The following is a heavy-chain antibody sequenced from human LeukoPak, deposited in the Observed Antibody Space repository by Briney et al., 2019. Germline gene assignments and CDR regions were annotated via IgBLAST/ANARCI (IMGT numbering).Heavy chain of an antibody. Sequence: ASVKVSCKAPENIFNRYDINWVRQATGQGLEWMGWTNPNSGNTGYAHKFQGRVTMTRTPSTSTAYMELSSLRSEDTAVYYCAFRYCTGGNCPSPFDYWGQGTLITVSS. CDR2: TNPNSGNT. J-gene: IGHJ4*02. CDR3: AFRYCTGGNCPSPFDY. CDR1: ENIFNRYD. D-gene: IGHD2-15*01. V-gene: IGHV1-8*01.